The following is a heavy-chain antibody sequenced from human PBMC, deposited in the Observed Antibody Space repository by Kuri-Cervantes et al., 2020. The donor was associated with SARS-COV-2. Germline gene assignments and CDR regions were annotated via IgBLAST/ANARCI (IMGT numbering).Heavy chain of an antibody. J-gene: IGHJ3*02. CDR2: IYHSGST. CDR1: GGSFSGYY. V-gene: IGHV4-34*01. Sequence: SQTLSLTCAVSGGSFSGYYWSWIRQPPGKGLEWIGEIYHSGSTNYNPSLKSRVTISVDKSKNQFSLKLSSVTAADTAVYYCARDTGYCGGDCSAFDIWGQGTMVTVSS. CDR3: ARDTGYCGGDCSAFDI. D-gene: IGHD2-21*02.